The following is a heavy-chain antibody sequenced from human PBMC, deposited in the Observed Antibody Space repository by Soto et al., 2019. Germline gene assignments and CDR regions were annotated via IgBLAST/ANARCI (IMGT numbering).Heavy chain of an antibody. V-gene: IGHV3-48*02. CDR2: VSSSSSTI. CDR3: ARDLVIVGATNLLLTIDS. J-gene: IGHJ4*02. Sequence: GGSLRLSGAGSGFTFSSYSMNWVRQAPGKGLEWVSYVSSSSSTIYYADSVQGRFTVSRDNAKSSLYLQMNSLRDDDTAVYYCARDLVIVGATNLLLTIDSWGQGTPVTVSS. D-gene: IGHD1-26*01. CDR1: GFTFSSYS.